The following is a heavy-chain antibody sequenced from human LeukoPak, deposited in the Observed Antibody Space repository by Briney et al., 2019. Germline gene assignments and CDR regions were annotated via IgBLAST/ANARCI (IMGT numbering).Heavy chain of an antibody. CDR3: ARVLHYYDSSGYHDY. Sequence: PSETLSLTCTVSGGSISSGVYYWSWIRQPPGKGLEWIGYIYYSGSTYYNPSLKSRVTISVDTSKNQFSLKLSSVTAADSAVYYCARVLHYYDSSGYHDYWGQGTLVTVSS. V-gene: IGHV4-30-4*01. CDR1: GGSISSGVYY. CDR2: IYYSGST. D-gene: IGHD3-22*01. J-gene: IGHJ4*02.